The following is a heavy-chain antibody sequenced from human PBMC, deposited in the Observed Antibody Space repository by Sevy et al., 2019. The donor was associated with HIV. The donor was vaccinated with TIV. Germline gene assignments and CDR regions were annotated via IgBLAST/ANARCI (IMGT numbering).Heavy chain of an antibody. CDR1: GFTFSSYA. Sequence: GGSLRLSCAASGFTFSSYAMHWVRQAPGKGLEWVAVISYDGSNKYYADSVKGRFTISRDNSKNTLYLQMNSLRAEDTAEYYCAREGGSTLSYYYYYMDVWGKGTTVTVSS. CDR2: ISYDGSNK. J-gene: IGHJ6*03. CDR3: AREGGSTLSYYYYYMDV. V-gene: IGHV3-30-3*01. D-gene: IGHD3-10*01.